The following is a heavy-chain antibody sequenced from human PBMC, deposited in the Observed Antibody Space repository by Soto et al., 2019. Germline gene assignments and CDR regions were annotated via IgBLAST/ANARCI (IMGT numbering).Heavy chain of an antibody. CDR2: IYYSGST. Sequence: SESLSITCAFCGGSVSSYYWSWIRQPPGKGLEWIGYIYYSGSTNYNPSLKSRVTISVDTSKNQFSLKLSSVTAADTAVYYCARYCSGDGCYTHAFDICGQGTMVTV. V-gene: IGHV4-59*02. CDR1: GGSVSSYY. CDR3: ARYCSGDGCYTHAFDI. J-gene: IGHJ3*02. D-gene: IGHD2-15*01.